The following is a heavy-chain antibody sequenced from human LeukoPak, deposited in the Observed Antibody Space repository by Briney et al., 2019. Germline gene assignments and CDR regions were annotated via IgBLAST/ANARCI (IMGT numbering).Heavy chain of an antibody. CDR1: GFTFSSYE. V-gene: IGHV3-48*03. Sequence: GGSLRLSCAASGFTFSSYEMNWVRQAPGKGLEWVSYVSSSGSTIYYADSVKGRFTISRDNAKNSLYLQMNSLRGEDTTVYYCARSHAQGDYYYFYMDVWGKGTTVTVSS. CDR3: ARSHAQGDYYYFYMDV. J-gene: IGHJ6*03. CDR2: VSSSGSTI.